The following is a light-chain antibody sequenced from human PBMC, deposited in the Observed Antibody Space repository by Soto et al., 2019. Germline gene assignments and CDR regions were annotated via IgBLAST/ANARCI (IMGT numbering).Light chain of an antibody. CDR1: QSISMW. V-gene: IGKV1-5*03. CDR2: EAS. J-gene: IGKJ2*01. CDR3: QQYKSLPYT. Sequence: DIQMTQSPSTLSASVVDRVTITCRASQSISMWLAWYQQKPGKAPKFLIYEASNLQSGVQSRFSGSGSGTEFTLTISSLQPDDFATYYCQQYKSLPYTFGHGTEVEIK.